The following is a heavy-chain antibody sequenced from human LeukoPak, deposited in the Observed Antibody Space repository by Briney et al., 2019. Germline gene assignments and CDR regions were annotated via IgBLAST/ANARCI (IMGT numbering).Heavy chain of an antibody. V-gene: IGHV4-31*03. Sequence: PSQTLSLTCTVSGASISSGGYSWSWIRQHPGKGLEWIGYVYYSGSTYYNPSLKSRVTISVDTSKNQFSLKLSSVTAADTAVYYCAREGYSGYDAPNYFDYWGQGTLVTVSP. J-gene: IGHJ4*02. CDR3: AREGYSGYDAPNYFDY. CDR1: GASISSGGYS. CDR2: VYYSGST. D-gene: IGHD5-12*01.